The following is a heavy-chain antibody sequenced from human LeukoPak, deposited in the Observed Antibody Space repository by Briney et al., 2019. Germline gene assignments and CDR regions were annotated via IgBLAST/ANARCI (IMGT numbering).Heavy chain of an antibody. V-gene: IGHV3-30*02. J-gene: IGHJ3*02. CDR1: GFTFSSYG. Sequence: GGSLRLSCAASGFTFSSYGMHWVRQAPGKGLERVAFIRYDGSNKYYADSVKGRFTISRDNSKNTLYLQMNSLRAEDTAVYYCAKTAPRITIFGVVSGDDAFDIWGQGTMVTVSS. CDR2: IRYDGSNK. CDR3: AKTAPRITIFGVVSGDDAFDI. D-gene: IGHD3-3*01.